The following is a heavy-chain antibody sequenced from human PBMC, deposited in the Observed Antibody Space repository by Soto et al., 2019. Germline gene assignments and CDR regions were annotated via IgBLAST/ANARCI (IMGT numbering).Heavy chain of an antibody. D-gene: IGHD3-10*01. J-gene: IGHJ6*02. CDR2: FYYTGSA. Sequence: PSETLSLTCTVSGGSISSYYWTWIRQPPGKGLEWIASFYYTGSADYNPSLKSRITGSVASSRTQFSLRLRSVTAADSAVNYCAIALLRGPREYYCGMDVWGQGATVTVSS. V-gene: IGHV4-59*01. CDR3: AIALLRGPREYYCGMDV. CDR1: GGSISSYY.